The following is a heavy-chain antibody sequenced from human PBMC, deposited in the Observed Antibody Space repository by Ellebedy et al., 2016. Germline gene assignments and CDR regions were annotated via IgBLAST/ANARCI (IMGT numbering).Heavy chain of an antibody. V-gene: IGHV3-7*04. CDR3: AGGAGWLIDY. CDR1: GFSFSDYY. CDR2: IDQDGGET. D-gene: IGHD6-19*01. J-gene: IGHJ4*02. Sequence: GESLKISXAASGFSFSDYYMNWVRQSPEKGLEWVAIIDQDGGETHYVDSVRGRFTISRDNAKSSLYLQMNSLRAEDTAVYYCAGGAGWLIDYWGQGTLVTVSS.